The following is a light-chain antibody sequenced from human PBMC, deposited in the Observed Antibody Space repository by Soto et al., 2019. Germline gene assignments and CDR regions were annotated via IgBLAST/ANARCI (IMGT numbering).Light chain of an antibody. Sequence: QSALTQPASVSGSPGQSITISCTGTSSHVGSYNLVSWYQQHPGKAPKLMIYEGSKRPSGVSNRFSGSKSGNTASLTISGLQAEEEADYYCCSYAGSSTLVIFGGGTKLTVL. CDR1: SSHVGSYNL. CDR3: CSYAGSSTLVI. J-gene: IGLJ2*01. V-gene: IGLV2-23*01. CDR2: EGS.